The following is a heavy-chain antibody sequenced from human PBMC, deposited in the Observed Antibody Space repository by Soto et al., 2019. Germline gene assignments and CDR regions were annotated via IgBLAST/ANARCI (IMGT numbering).Heavy chain of an antibody. V-gene: IGHV3-15*01. J-gene: IGHJ4*02. CDR1: GFTFSNAW. CDR3: TTPLGYGDYDGY. CDR2: IKSKTDGGTT. D-gene: IGHD4-17*01. Sequence: EVQLVESGGGLVKPGGSLRLSCAASGFTFSNAWMSWVRQAPGKGLEWVGRIKSKTDGGTTDYAAPVKGRFTISRDDSKNTLYLQMNSLKTEATAVYYCTTPLGYGDYDGYWGQGTLVTVSS.